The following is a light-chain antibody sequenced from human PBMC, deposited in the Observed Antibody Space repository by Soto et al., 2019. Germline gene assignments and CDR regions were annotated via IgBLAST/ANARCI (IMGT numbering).Light chain of an antibody. CDR3: QQLNSYPRT. V-gene: IGKV1-27*01. Sequence: DIQMTQSPSSLSASVGDRVTITCRASQGISKYLGWYQQKPGKVPELLIYAASTLQSGVPSRFSGSGSGTDFTLTISSLQPEDFATYYCQQLNSYPRTFGQGTKVDIK. CDR2: AAS. J-gene: IGKJ1*01. CDR1: QGISKY.